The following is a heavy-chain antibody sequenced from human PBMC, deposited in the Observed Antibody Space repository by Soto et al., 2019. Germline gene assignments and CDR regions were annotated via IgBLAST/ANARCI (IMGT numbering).Heavy chain of an antibody. CDR2: IYYSGST. CDR3: ARRHDYGDYSAFDI. J-gene: IGHJ3*02. V-gene: IGHV4-39*01. Sequence: QLQLQESGPGLVKPSETLSLTCTVSGGSISSSSYYWGWIRQPPGKGLEWIGSIYYSGSTYYNPSLKSRVTISVDTSKNQFSLKLSSVTAADTAVYYCARRHDYGDYSAFDIWGQGTMVTVSS. D-gene: IGHD4-17*01. CDR1: GGSISSSSYY.